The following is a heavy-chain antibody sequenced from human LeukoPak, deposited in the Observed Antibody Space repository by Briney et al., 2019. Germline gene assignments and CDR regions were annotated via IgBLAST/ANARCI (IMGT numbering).Heavy chain of an antibody. CDR2: INPNSGGT. Sequence: GASVKVSCKASGYTFTGYFMHWVRQAPGQGLEWMGWINPNSGGTNYVQKFQGRVTMTRDTSISTAYMELSRLRSDDTAVYYCARDMIRGVILRRVLEYWGQGTLVTVSS. CDR3: ARDMIRGVILRRVLEY. V-gene: IGHV1-2*02. J-gene: IGHJ4*02. CDR1: GYTFTGYF. D-gene: IGHD3-10*01.